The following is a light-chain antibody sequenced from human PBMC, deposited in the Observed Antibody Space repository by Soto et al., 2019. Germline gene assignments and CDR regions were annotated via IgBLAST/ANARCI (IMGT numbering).Light chain of an antibody. J-gene: IGKJ1*01. CDR2: KAS. CDR1: QSISSW. V-gene: IGKV1-5*03. CDR3: QQYNSYPWT. Sequence: DIQMTQSPSTLSGSVGDRVTITCRASQSISSWLAWYQQKPGKAPKLLIYKASTLESGVPSNFSGSGSGTEFTLSISSLRPEDFATYYCQQYNSYPWTFGQGTKVDIK.